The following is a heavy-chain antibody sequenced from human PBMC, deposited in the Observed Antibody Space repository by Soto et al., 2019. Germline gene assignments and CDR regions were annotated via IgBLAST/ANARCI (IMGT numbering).Heavy chain of an antibody. V-gene: IGHV1-18*04. D-gene: IGHD2-2*01. CDR3: ARDLEYQPQYP. CDR1: GYTFNSYG. Sequence: GASVKVSCKASGYTFNSYGISWVRQAPGQGLEWMGWISAYNGNTNYAQKVQGRVTMTTDTSTSTAYMELRSLRSDDTAVYYRARDLEYQPQYPWGQGTLVTVSS. CDR2: ISAYNGNT. J-gene: IGHJ5*02.